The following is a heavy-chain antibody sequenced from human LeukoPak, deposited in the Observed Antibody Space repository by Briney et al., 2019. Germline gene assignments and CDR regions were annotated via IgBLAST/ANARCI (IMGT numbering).Heavy chain of an antibody. Sequence: GESLKISCEVSGYTFTTFWIGWVRQMPGKGLEWMGIIYPGDSDTRYSPSFQGQVTISADKSISTAYLQWSSLKASDTAVYYCARQRYSYGSIDYWGQGTLVTVSS. CDR2: IYPGDSDT. J-gene: IGHJ4*02. D-gene: IGHD5-18*01. CDR3: ARQRYSYGSIDY. CDR1: GYTFTTFW. V-gene: IGHV5-51*01.